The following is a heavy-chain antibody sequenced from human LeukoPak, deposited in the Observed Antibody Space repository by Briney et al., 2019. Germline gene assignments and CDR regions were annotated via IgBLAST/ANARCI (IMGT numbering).Heavy chain of an antibody. Sequence: ASVQVSCKASGYTFTGYYMHWVRQAPGQGLEWMGWINPNSGGTNYAQKFQGWVTMTRDTSISTAYMELSRLGSDDTAMYYCARGREEYCSGGSCYDYLSPFDPWGQGTLVTVSS. J-gene: IGHJ5*02. CDR3: ARGREEYCSGGSCYDYLSPFDP. V-gene: IGHV1-2*04. CDR1: GYTFTGYY. D-gene: IGHD2-15*01. CDR2: INPNSGGT.